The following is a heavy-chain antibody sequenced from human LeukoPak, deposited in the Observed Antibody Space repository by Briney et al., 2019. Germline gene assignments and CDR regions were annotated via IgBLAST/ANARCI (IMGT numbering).Heavy chain of an antibody. CDR1: GGSISSSLYH. D-gene: IGHD2-21*01. V-gene: IGHV4-39*07. J-gene: IGHJ4*02. CDR2: IYDSGST. Sequence: NPSETLSLTCTVSGGSISSSLYHWGWVRQPPGKRLELIGTIYDSGSTSYNPSLKSRVSISVDTSKNQFSLKLSSVTAADTAVYYCARDQVNYFDYWGQGTLVTVSS. CDR3: ARDQVNYFDY.